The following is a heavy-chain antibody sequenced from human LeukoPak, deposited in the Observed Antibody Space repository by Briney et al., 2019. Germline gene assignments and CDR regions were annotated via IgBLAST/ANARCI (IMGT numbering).Heavy chain of an antibody. CDR3: ARPSLYCSGGGCSYFDY. CDR2: IFSSGTT. CDR1: GGSISSSTYY. V-gene: IGHV4-39*01. D-gene: IGHD2-15*01. Sequence: SETLSLTCTVSGGSISSSTYYWGWIRQPPGKGLEWVGGIFSSGTTYYNPSLKSRVTISVDTSNNQFSLRLSSVTAADTAVYYCARPSLYCSGGGCSYFDYWGQGTLVTVSS. J-gene: IGHJ4*02.